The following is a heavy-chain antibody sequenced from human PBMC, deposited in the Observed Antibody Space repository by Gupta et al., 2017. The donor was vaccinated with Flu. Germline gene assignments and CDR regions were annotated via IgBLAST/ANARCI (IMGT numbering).Heavy chain of an antibody. Sequence: FGSYAISWVRQAPGQGLEWMGRIIPIFGTANYAQKFQGRVTITADESTSTAYMELSSLRSEDTAVYYCARKINYRDNWFDPWGQGTLVTVSS. D-gene: IGHD3-10*01. V-gene: IGHV1-69*15. CDR3: ARKINYRDNWFDP. CDR1: FGSYA. J-gene: IGHJ5*02. CDR2: IIPIFGTA.